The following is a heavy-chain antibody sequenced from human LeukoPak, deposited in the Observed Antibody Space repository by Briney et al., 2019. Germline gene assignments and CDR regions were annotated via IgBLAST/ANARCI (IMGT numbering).Heavy chain of an antibody. J-gene: IGHJ4*02. D-gene: IGHD1-26*01. V-gene: IGHV3-30*02. CDR3: ANLNSGSYYFDY. CDR2: IRYDGSNK. CDR1: GFTFSSYG. Sequence: PGGSLRLSCAASGFTFSSYGMHWVRQAPGKGLEWVAFIRYDGSNKYYADSVKGRFTISRDNSKNTLYLQMNSLRAEDAAVYYCANLNSGSYYFDYWGQGTLVTVSS.